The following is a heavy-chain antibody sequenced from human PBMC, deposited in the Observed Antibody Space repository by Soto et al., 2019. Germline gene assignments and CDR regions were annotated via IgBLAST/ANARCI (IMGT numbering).Heavy chain of an antibody. CDR3: ARLSSSWYEPSLYYYHGMDV. Sequence: PSETLSLACTVSGGSISSYYWSWIRQPPGKGLEWIGYIYYSGSTNYNPSLKSRVTISVDTSKNQFSLKLSSVTAADTAVYYCARLSSSWYEPSLYYYHGMDVWGQGTTVTVSS. J-gene: IGHJ6*02. D-gene: IGHD6-13*01. CDR2: IYYSGST. V-gene: IGHV4-59*08. CDR1: GGSISSYY.